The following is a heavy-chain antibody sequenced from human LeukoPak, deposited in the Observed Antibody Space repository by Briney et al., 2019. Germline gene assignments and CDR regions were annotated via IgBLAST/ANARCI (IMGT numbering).Heavy chain of an antibody. D-gene: IGHD6-19*01. CDR1: GFTLSSNY. J-gene: IGHJ6*02. V-gene: IGHV3-53*04. Sequence: AGGSLRRSCAASGFTLSSNYMSWVRQAPGKGLEWVSVIYSGGSTYYTDSVKGRFTISRHNSKNTLYLQMNSLRAEDTAVYYCARDSAVAGTYPPESNYYGMDVWGQGTTVTVSS. CDR3: ARDSAVAGTYPPESNYYGMDV. CDR2: IYSGGST.